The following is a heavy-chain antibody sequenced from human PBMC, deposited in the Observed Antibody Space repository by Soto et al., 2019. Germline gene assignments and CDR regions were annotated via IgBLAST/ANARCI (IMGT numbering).Heavy chain of an antibody. J-gene: IGHJ6*02. CDR1: GYTFSTYG. D-gene: IGHD1-1*01. CDR2: LNGGTGQT. CDR3: ARGKGMEENYFYYGLDI. Sequence: GASVKVSCKASGYTFSTYGMHWVRQAPGQSLEWMGWLNGGTGQTRYSQRFQDRVIITRDTSASTGYMELSSLRSEDTAVYYCARGKGMEENYFYYGLDIWGQGTTVTVYS. V-gene: IGHV1-3*01.